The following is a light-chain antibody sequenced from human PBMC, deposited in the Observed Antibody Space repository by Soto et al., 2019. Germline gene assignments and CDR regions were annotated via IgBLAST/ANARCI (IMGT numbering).Light chain of an antibody. CDR2: GAS. V-gene: IGKV3-20*01. CDR3: QQYYTTPIT. J-gene: IGKJ5*01. CDR1: QSVTSTY. Sequence: EIVLTQSPGTLSLSPWERATLSCRASQSVTSTYLAWYQQKPGQAPRLLIYGASNRATGIPARFSGSGSGTDFTLTVSSLQAEDVAVYYCQQYYTTPITFGQGTRLEIK.